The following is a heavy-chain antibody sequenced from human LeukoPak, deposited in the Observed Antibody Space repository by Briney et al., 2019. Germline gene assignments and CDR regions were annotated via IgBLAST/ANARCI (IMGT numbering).Heavy chain of an antibody. V-gene: IGHV4-59*08. Sequence: PSETLSLTCTVSGGSISSYYWSWIRQPPGKGLEWIGYIYYSGSTNYNPSLKSRVTISVDTSKNQFSLKLSSVTAADTAVYYCARTMYSSGWRVFDYWGQGTLVTVSS. CDR1: GGSISSYY. CDR3: ARTMYSSGWRVFDY. CDR2: IYYSGST. J-gene: IGHJ4*02. D-gene: IGHD6-19*01.